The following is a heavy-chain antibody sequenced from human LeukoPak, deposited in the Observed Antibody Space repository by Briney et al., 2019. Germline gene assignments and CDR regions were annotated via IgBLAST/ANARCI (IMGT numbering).Heavy chain of an antibody. CDR2: ISADNGNT. CDR3: ARDDRSGYSSGWYGSKGDY. J-gene: IGHJ4*02. D-gene: IGHD6-19*01. Sequence: WASVKVSCKASGYTFTSYGISWVRQAPGQGLEWMGWISADNGNTNYAQKLQGRVTMTTDTSTSTAYMELRSLRSDDTAVYYCARDDRSGYSSGWYGSKGDYWGQGTLVTVSS. CDR1: GYTFTSYG. V-gene: IGHV1-18*01.